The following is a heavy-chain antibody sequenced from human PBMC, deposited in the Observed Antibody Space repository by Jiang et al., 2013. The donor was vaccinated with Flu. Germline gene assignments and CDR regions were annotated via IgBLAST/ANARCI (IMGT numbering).Heavy chain of an antibody. V-gene: IGHV4-4*02. CDR3: ASHAGASLYGGNSDYFDY. CDR1: GGSISSSNW. D-gene: IGHD4-23*01. Sequence: GPGLVKPSGTLSLTCAVSGGSISSSNWWSWVRQPPGKGLEWIGEIYHSGSTNYNPSLKSRVTISVDKSKNQFSLKLSSVTAADTAVYYCASHAGASLYGGNSDYFDYWGQGTLVTVSS. CDR2: IYHSGST. J-gene: IGHJ4*02.